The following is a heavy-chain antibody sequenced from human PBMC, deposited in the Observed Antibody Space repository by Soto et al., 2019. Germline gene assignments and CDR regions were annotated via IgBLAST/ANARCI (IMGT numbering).Heavy chain of an antibody. CDR1: GYSFTSYW. CDR2: IYPDHSDT. J-gene: IGHJ4*02. D-gene: IGHD4-4*01. V-gene: IGHV5-51*01. Sequence: GESLKISCKGSGYSFTSYWIGWVRQIPGKGLEWMGIIYPDHSDTTYSPSFQGQVTISADKSISTAYLQWSSLKASDTAMYYCARSPDDYRNTSFGGPFDYCGQGTLVTVSS. CDR3: ARSPDDYRNTSFGGPFDY.